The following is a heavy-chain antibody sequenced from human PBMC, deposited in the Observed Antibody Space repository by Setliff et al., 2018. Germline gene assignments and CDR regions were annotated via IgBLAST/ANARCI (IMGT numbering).Heavy chain of an antibody. J-gene: IGHJ3*02. CDR2: ISAYHGIT. CDR1: AYIFSSYG. V-gene: IGHV1-18*01. CDR3: AISSLSICSGDTCPNAFDI. Sequence: ASVKVSCKASAYIFSSYGLSWVRQAPGQGREWMGWISAYHGITNYAQRFQDRVTMTTDTSSSAAYMELRSLRSDDTAVYYCAISSLSICSGDTCPNAFDIWGQGTLVTVSS. D-gene: IGHD3-3*01.